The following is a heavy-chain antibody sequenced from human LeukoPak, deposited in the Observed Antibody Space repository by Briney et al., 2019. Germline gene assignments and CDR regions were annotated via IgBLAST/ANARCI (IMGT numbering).Heavy chain of an antibody. Sequence: IPSQTLSLTCTVSGGSISSGAYYWSWIRQVPGKGLEWIGYGYFRGNTFYNLSLKGRVTISVDTSNNHFSLQLNSVTAADTAVYYCARDENCSGGNRYFIWGQGTQVTVSS. CDR2: GYFRGNT. D-gene: IGHD2-15*01. V-gene: IGHV4-31*03. J-gene: IGHJ4*02. CDR1: GGSISSGAYY. CDR3: ARDENCSGGNRYFI.